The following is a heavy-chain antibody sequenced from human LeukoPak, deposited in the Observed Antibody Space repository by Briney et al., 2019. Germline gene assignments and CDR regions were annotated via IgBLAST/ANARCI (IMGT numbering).Heavy chain of an antibody. D-gene: IGHD6-13*01. V-gene: IGHV3-7*01. CDR3: ARASHSSSWSQP. CDR1: GFTFSSYS. CDR2: IKQDGSEK. Sequence: PGGSLRLSCAASGFTFSSYSMNWVRQAPGKGLEWVANIKQDGSEKYYVDSVKGRFTISRDNAKNSLYLQMNSLRAEDTAVYYCARASHSSSWSQPWGQGTLATVSS. J-gene: IGHJ5*02.